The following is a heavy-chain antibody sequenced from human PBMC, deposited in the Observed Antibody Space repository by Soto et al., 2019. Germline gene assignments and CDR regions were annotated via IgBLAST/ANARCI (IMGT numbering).Heavy chain of an antibody. D-gene: IGHD3-22*01. CDR1: GGSISSSNW. CDR3: ARDMDYYDSSGYLRGFDY. CDR2: IYHSGST. J-gene: IGHJ4*02. V-gene: IGHV4-4*02. Sequence: SETLSLTCAVSGGSISSSNWWSWVRQPPGKGLEWIGEIYHSGSTNYNPSLKSRVTISVDKSKNQFSLKLSSVTAADTAVYYCARDMDYYDSSGYLRGFDYWGQGTLVTVSS.